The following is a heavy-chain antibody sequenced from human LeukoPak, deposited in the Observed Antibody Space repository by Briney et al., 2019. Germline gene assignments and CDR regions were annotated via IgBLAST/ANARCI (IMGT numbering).Heavy chain of an antibody. D-gene: IGHD1-26*01. CDR1: GASFSNDYH. V-gene: IGHV4-39*07. Sequence: SETLSLTCTVSGASFSNDYHWGWIRQSPGRGLEWIGTMGYGGRTYFSPSLKSRVSLSIDMSRTYFSLILKSVSAADTAVYYCARTKGRAVGQTAFQYWGQGTLVTVSA. CDR3: ARTKGRAVGQTAFQY. J-gene: IGHJ4*02. CDR2: MGYGGRT.